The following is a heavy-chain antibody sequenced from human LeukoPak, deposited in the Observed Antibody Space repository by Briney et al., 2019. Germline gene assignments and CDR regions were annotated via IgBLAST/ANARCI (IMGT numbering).Heavy chain of an antibody. D-gene: IGHD3-10*01. CDR3: AKDHSTHYYGSGTYGPRGYSDY. J-gene: IGHJ4*02. CDR1: GFTFSSYG. Sequence: GGSLRLSCAASGFTFSSYGMHWVRQAPGKGLEWVALIWDDGGNNYYADSVKGRFTISRDNSKNTLYLQMNSLRAEDTAVYYCAKDHSTHYYGSGTYGPRGYSDYWGQGTLVTVSS. CDR2: IWDDGGNN. V-gene: IGHV3-33*06.